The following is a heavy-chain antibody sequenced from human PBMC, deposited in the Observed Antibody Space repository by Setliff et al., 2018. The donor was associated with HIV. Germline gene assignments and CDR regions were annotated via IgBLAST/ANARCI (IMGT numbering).Heavy chain of an antibody. Sequence: LSLTCTVSGGSVSSGSYYWSWIRQPPGKGLEWIGYIYYSGSTKHNPSLKSRVTISLDTSKNQFSLKLTSVTAADTAVYYCARYSPRGYTLTGPYWGQGTLDTVSS. D-gene: IGHD6-25*01. CDR2: IYYSGST. CDR3: ARYSPRGYTLTGPY. CDR1: GGSVSSGSYY. J-gene: IGHJ4*02. V-gene: IGHV4-61*01.